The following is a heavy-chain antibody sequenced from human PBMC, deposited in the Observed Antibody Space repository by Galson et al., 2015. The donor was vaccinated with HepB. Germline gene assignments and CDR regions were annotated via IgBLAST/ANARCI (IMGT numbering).Heavy chain of an antibody. CDR1: GYSFTSYW. D-gene: IGHD3-22*01. CDR3: ARLDPVPGDLWYDSSGDNY. J-gene: IGHJ4*02. V-gene: IGHV5-10-1*01. Sequence: QSGAEVKKPGESLRISCKGSGYSFTSYWISWVRQMPGKGLEWMGRIDPSDSYTNYSPSFQGHVTISADKSISTAYLQWSSLKASDTAMYYCARLDPVPGDLWYDSSGDNYWGQGTLVTVSS. CDR2: IDPSDSYT.